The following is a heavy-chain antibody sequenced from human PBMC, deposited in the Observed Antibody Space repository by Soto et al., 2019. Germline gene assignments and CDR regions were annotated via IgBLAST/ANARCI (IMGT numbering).Heavy chain of an antibody. V-gene: IGHV3-30-3*01. J-gene: IGHJ4*02. D-gene: IGHD2-15*01. CDR1: GFTFSSYA. Sequence: QVQLVESGGGVVQPGRSLRLSCAASGFTFSSYAMHWVRQAPGKGLEWVAVISYDGSNKYYADSVKGRFTISRDNSKNTLYLQMNSRRAEDMAVYYCASEVPVGAAYFDYWGQGTLVTVSA. CDR3: ASEVPVGAAYFDY. CDR2: ISYDGSNK.